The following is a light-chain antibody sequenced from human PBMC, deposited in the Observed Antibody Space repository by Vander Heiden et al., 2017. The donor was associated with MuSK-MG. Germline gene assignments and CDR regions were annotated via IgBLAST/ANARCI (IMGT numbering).Light chain of an antibody. V-gene: IGLV3-25*03. CDR3: QSADSSGTYMV. CDR1: TLPKQY. J-gene: IGLJ2*01. CDR2: KDN. Sequence: YELTQSPSVSVSPGQTARISCSGETLPKQYAYWYQQKPGQAPVLLIYKDNERPTGIPERFSGYGSGTTVTLTIAGVEAEDAADYYCQSADSSGTYMVFGGGTRLTVL.